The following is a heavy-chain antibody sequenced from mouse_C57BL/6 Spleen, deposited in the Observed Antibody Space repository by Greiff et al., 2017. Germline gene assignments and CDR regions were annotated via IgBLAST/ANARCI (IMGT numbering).Heavy chain of an antibody. CDR2: ISGGGSYT. V-gene: IGHV5-6*02. CDR1: GFTFSSYG. Sequence: EVKLLESGGDLVKPGGSLKLSCAASGFTFSSYGMSWVRQTPDKRLEWVATISGGGSYTYYPDSVKGRFTISRDNAKNTLYLQMSSLKSEDTAMYYCARHEDDYDGYAMDYWGQGTSVTVSS. J-gene: IGHJ4*01. D-gene: IGHD2-4*01. CDR3: ARHEDDYDGYAMDY.